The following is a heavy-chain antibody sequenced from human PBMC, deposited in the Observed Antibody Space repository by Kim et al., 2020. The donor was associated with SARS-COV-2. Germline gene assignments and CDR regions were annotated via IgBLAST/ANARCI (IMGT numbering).Heavy chain of an antibody. CDR1: GFTFSSYA. J-gene: IGHJ4*02. CDR3: VKERASGWYDFDY. Sequence: GGSLRLSCSASGFTFSSYAMHWVRQAPGKGLEYVSGISTNGGSTYYADSVKDRFIISRDNSRNMLNLQMSSLRSEDTAVYYCVKERASGWYDFDYWGQETLVPGYS. V-gene: IGHV3-64D*06. CDR2: ISTNGGST. D-gene: IGHD6-19*01.